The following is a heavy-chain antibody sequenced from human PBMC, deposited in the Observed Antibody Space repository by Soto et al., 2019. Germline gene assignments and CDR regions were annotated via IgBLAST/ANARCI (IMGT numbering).Heavy chain of an antibody. CDR3: ARAQVVPAVYFDY. J-gene: IGHJ4*02. CDR1: GGSISSGDYY. D-gene: IGHD2-2*01. Sequence: PSETLSLTCTVSGGSISSGDYYWSWIRQPPGKGLEWIGYIYYGGSTYYNPSLKSRVTISVDTSKNQFSLKLSSVTAADTAVYYCARAQVVPAVYFDYWGQGTLVTVSS. V-gene: IGHV4-30-4*01. CDR2: IYYGGST.